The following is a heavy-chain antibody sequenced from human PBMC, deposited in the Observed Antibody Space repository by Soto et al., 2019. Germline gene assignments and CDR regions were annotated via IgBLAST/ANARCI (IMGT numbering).Heavy chain of an antibody. J-gene: IGHJ3*02. D-gene: IGHD6-19*01. CDR2: MNPNSGNT. CDR3: ARAWHRVAVAGTGAFDI. Sequence: GSSAKVSYKASRNTFTSDDINWVRQATGQGLEWMGWMNPNSGNTGYAQKFQGRVTMTRNTSISTAYMELSSLRSEDTAVYYCARAWHRVAVAGTGAFDIWGQGTMVTVSS. V-gene: IGHV1-8*01. CDR1: RNTFTSDD.